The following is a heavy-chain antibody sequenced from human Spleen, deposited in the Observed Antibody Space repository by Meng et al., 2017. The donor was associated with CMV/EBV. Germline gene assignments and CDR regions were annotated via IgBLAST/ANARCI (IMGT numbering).Heavy chain of an antibody. Sequence: QVQLVQSGAEWQNTGASVKFSCKASEDTFTNYDFNWVRRATGQGFEWMGWMNPNSGKTGYAQNFQGRVTMTRDTSISTAYMELSSLRSDDTAVYYCARGPRNYGFDYWGQGTLVTVSS. CDR2: MNPNSGKT. J-gene: IGHJ4*02. V-gene: IGHV1-8*01. D-gene: IGHD1-7*01. CDR3: ARGPRNYGFDY. CDR1: EDTFTNYD.